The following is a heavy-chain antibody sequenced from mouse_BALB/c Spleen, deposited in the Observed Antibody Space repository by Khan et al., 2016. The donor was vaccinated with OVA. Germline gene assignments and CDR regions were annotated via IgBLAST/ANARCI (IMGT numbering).Heavy chain of an antibody. Sequence: QVQLQQSGPELVRPGVSVKISCKGSGYTFTDFAMHWVKQSHAKSLEWIGVISTHYGNIDYNQKFKDKATMNVDKYSNTAYMELARITSEDPAVYDCVRGSGNDRFAYWGQGTLVTVAA. D-gene: IGHD1-3*01. CDR3: VRGSGNDRFAY. V-gene: IGHV1S137*01. CDR1: GYTFTDFA. CDR2: ISTHYGNI. J-gene: IGHJ3*01.